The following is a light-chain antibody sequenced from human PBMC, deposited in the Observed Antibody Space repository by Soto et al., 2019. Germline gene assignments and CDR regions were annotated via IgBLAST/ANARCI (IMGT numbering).Light chain of an antibody. Sequence: EIVLTQSPATLSLSPGERATLSCRASQTVGSYLAWFRQTPGQAPRLLIYGASTRATGIPARFSGSGSGTEFTLTISSLQSEDFAVYSCQQYNNWPLTFGQGTKVDI. CDR3: QQYNNWPLT. CDR1: QTVGSY. J-gene: IGKJ1*01. V-gene: IGKV3-15*01. CDR2: GAS.